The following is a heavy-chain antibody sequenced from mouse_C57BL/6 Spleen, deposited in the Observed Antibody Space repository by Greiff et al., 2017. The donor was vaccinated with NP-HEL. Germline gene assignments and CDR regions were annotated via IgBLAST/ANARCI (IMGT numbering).Heavy chain of an antibody. CDR2: IDPNSGGT. CDR3: ARGRYGSSFDY. J-gene: IGHJ2*01. D-gene: IGHD1-1*01. Sequence: QVQLQQSGAELVKPGASVKLSCTASGFNIKDYYMHWVKQRPGRGLEWIGRIDPNSGGTKYNEKFKSKATLTVDKPSSTAYMQLSSLTSEDSAVYYCARGRYGSSFDYWGQGTTLTVSS. V-gene: IGHV1-72*01. CDR1: GFNIKDYY.